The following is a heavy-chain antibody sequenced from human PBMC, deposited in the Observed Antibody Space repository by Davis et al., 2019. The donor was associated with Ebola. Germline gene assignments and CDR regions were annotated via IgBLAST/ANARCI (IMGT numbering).Heavy chain of an antibody. Sequence: GESLKISCAASGFTFSSYAMSWVRQAPGKGLEWVSAISGSGGSTYYADSVKGRFTISRDNSKNTLYLQMNSLRAEDTAVYYCARGEACGGDCPFDPWGQGTLVTVSS. CDR2: ISGSGGST. CDR1: GFTFSSYA. J-gene: IGHJ5*02. V-gene: IGHV3-23*01. CDR3: ARGEACGGDCPFDP. D-gene: IGHD2-21*01.